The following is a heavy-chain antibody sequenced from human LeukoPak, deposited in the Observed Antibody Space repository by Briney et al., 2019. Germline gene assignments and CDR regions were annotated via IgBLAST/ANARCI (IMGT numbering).Heavy chain of an antibody. CDR3: ARTTADYYYGSGSYQYYFDY. CDR2: IYYSGST. Sequence: SETLSLTCTVSGGSISSSSYYLGWIRQPPGKGLEWIGSIYYSGSTYYNPSLKSRVTISVDTSKNQFSLKLSSVTAADTAVYYCARTTADYYYGSGSYQYYFDYWGQGTLVTVSS. J-gene: IGHJ4*02. V-gene: IGHV4-39*01. D-gene: IGHD3-10*01. CDR1: GGSISSSSYY.